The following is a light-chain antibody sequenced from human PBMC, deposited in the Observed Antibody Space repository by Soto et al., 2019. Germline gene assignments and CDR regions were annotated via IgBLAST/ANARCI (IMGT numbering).Light chain of an antibody. Sequence: QSVLTQPPSASGTPGPRVTISCSGSSSNIGSNTVNWYQQLPGTAPKLLIDSNNQRPSGVPDRFSGSKSGTSASLAISGLQSEDEADYYCAAWDDSLNGAVFGGGTQLTVL. CDR2: SNN. J-gene: IGLJ7*01. CDR1: SSNIGSNT. V-gene: IGLV1-44*01. CDR3: AAWDDSLNGAV.